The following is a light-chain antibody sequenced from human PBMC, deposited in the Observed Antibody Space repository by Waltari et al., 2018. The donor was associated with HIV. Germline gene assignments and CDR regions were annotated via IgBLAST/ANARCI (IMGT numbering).Light chain of an antibody. Sequence: DIVMTQSPLSLPVTPGEPASISCRSSQSLLQRNGYNYLDWYLQKPGQSPQLLIYLGSNRASGVPDRFSGSGSGTDFTLKISRVEAEDVGVYYCMQPLQTPWTFGQGTKVEIK. CDR1: QSLLQRNGYNY. CDR2: LGS. J-gene: IGKJ1*01. CDR3: MQPLQTPWT. V-gene: IGKV2-28*01.